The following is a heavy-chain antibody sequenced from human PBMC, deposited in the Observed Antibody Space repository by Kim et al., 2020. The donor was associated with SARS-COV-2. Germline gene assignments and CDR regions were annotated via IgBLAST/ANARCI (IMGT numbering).Heavy chain of an antibody. Sequence: GGSLRLSCAASGFTFSDYYMSWIRQAPGKGLEWVSYISSSSSYTNYADSVKGRFTISRDNAKNSLYLQMNSLRAEDTAVYYCARDQGDGYNYGDAFDIWGQGTMVTVSS. J-gene: IGHJ3*02. CDR1: GFTFSDYY. CDR2: ISSSSSYT. V-gene: IGHV3-11*05. CDR3: ARDQGDGYNYGDAFDI. D-gene: IGHD5-12*01.